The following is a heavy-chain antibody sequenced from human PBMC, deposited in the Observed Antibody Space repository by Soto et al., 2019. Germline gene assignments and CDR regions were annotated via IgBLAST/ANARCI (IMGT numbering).Heavy chain of an antibody. J-gene: IGHJ6*02. CDR2: ISSSSSYI. Sequence: SCAASGFTFSSYSMNWVRQAPGKGLEWVSSISSSSSYIYYADSVKGRFTISRDNAKNSLYLQMNSLRAEDTAVYYCARDSSYDYYYYGMDVWGQGTTVTVSS. CDR3: ARDSSYDYYYYGMDV. CDR1: GFTFSSYS. V-gene: IGHV3-21*01.